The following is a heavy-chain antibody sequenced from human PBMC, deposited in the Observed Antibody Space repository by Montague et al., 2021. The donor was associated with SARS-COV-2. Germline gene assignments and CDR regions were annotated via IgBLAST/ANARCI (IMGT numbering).Heavy chain of an antibody. Sequence: TYFNPSLKSRVAISIDTSKNQFSLKLSSVTAADTAVYYCARRPYYYDTSGQFDPWGQGVMVTVSS. J-gene: IGHJ5*02. V-gene: IGHV4-39*07. CDR2: T. CDR3: ARRPYYYDTSGQFDP. D-gene: IGHD3-22*01.